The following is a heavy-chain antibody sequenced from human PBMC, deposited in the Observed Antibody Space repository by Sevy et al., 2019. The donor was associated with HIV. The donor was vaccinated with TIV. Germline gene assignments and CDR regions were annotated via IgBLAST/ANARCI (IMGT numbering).Heavy chain of an antibody. CDR1: GGSISSGGYS. J-gene: IGHJ3*02. V-gene: IGHV4-30-2*01. CDR2: IYHSGST. D-gene: IGHD5-18*01. CDR3: ARLDTAMREGAFDI. Sequence: SETLSLTCAVSGGSISSGGYSWSWIRQPPGKGLEWIGYIYHSGSTYYNPSLKSRVTISVDRSKNQFSLKLSSVTAADTAVYYVARLDTAMREGAFDIWGQGTMVTVSS.